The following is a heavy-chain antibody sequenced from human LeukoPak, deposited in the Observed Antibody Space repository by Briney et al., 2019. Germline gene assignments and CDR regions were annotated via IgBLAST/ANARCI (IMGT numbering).Heavy chain of an antibody. CDR1: GYSFTSYW. V-gene: IGHV5-51*01. CDR3: ARQIRNYDILTGYYNEYYFDY. Sequence: GESLKISCKGSGYSFTSYWIGWVRQMPGKGLEWMGIIYPGDSDTRYSPSFQGQVTISADKSISTAYLQWSSLKASDTAMYHCARQIRNYDILTGYYNEYYFDYWGQGTLVTVSS. J-gene: IGHJ4*02. D-gene: IGHD3-9*01. CDR2: IYPGDSDT.